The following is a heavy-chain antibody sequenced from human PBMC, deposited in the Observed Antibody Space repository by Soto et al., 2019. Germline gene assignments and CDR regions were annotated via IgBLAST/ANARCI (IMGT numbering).Heavy chain of an antibody. D-gene: IGHD6-19*01. CDR2: IYPGDSDT. J-gene: IGHJ6*02. CDR3: GVAGTSTEEYYGMDV. CDR1: GYSFTSYW. Sequence: GESLKISCKGSGYSFTSYWIGWVRQMPGKGLEWMGIIYPGDSDTRYSPSFQGQVTMTRDTSISTAYMELSRLRSDDTAVYYCGVAGTSTEEYYGMDVWGQGTTVTVSS. V-gene: IGHV5-51*01.